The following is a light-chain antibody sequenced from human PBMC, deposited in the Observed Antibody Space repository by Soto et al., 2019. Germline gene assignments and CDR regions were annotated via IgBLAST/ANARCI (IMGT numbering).Light chain of an antibody. CDR2: GAS. V-gene: IGKV3-20*01. CDR3: HQYDNAPQT. J-gene: IGKJ2*01. CDR1: QTLRRTY. Sequence: EIVLMQSQGTLSLSPGDRATLSCRASQTLRRTYIAWYQQKPGQAPRVLIYGASKRATGIPDRFSGSGSGTDFSLTISRLEPEDFAVYYCHQYDNAPQTYGQGTKVDIK.